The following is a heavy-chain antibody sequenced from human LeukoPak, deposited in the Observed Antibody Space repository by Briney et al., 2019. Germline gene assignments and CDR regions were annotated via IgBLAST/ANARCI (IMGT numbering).Heavy chain of an antibody. CDR3: ASASGYSYGFAFDI. CDR1: GYTFTGYY. CDR2: INPNSGGT. J-gene: IGHJ3*02. V-gene: IGHV1-2*02. Sequence: ASVKVSCKASGYTFTGYYMRWVRQAPGQGLEWMGWINPNSGGTNYAQKFQGRVTMTRDTSISTAYMELSRLRSDDTAVYYCASASGYSYGFAFDIWGQGKMVTVSS. D-gene: IGHD5-18*01.